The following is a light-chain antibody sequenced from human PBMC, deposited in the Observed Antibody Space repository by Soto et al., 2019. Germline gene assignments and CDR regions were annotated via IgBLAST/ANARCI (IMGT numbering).Light chain of an antibody. Sequence: DIQLTQSPSSLSASVGGRFTITSLASQSIDRYIHWYQQKPGKAPKLLIYAASSLASGVPSRFSGGGSGTDFTLAISNLQPEDFATYYCQQTYIAPRAFGQGTKVDI. CDR3: QQTYIAPRA. J-gene: IGKJ1*01. CDR2: AAS. CDR1: QSIDRY. V-gene: IGKV1-39*01.